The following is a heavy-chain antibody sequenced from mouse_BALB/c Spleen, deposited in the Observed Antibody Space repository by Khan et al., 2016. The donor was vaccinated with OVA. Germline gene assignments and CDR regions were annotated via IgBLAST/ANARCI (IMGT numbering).Heavy chain of an antibody. CDR2: FNPSSGYT. J-gene: IGHJ3*01. CDR1: GYTFTSYT. Sequence: QVQLQQSGAELARPGASVKMSCKASGYTFTSYTMHWVKQRPGQGLEWIGYFNPSSGYTNYNQKFKDKATLTADKSSSTAYMQLSSLTSEDSAVYYCGRRWDVRKTEFAYWGQGTLGTVSA. V-gene: IGHV1-4*01. CDR3: GRRWDVRKTEFAY. D-gene: IGHD4-1*01.